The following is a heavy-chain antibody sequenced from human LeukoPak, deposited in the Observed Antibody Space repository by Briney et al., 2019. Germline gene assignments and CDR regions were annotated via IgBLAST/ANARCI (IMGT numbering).Heavy chain of an antibody. J-gene: IGHJ4*02. CDR2: INPNSGGT. CDR3: AGLPGRGRPHRTSNDY. Sequence: ASVKVSCKASGYTFTGYYMHWVRQAPGQGLEWMGWINPNSGGTNYAQKFQGRVTMTRDTSISTAYMELSRLRSDDTAVYYCAGLPGRGRPHRTSNDYWGQGTLVTVSS. CDR1: GYTFTGYY. D-gene: IGHD1-14*01. V-gene: IGHV1-2*02.